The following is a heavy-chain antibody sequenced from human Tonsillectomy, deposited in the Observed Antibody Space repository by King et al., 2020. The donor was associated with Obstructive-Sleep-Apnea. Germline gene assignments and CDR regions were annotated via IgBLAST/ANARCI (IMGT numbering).Heavy chain of an antibody. D-gene: IGHD6-19*01. CDR1: GDSISSYY. CDR3: ARLGASGWYD. V-gene: IGHV4-59*08. CDR2: INDSGST. Sequence: LQLQESGPGLVKPSETLSLTCTVSGDSISSYYCSWIRQPPGKGLEWIGYINDSGSTNYNPSLTSRVTISVDTSKNQFSLKLSSVTAADTAVYYCARLGASGWYDWGQGTLVTVSS. J-gene: IGHJ4*02.